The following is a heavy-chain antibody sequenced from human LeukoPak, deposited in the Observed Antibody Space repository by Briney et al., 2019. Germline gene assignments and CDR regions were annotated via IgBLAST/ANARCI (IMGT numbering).Heavy chain of an antibody. Sequence: ASVKVSCKASGYTFTGYYMHWVRQAPGQGLEWMGWINPNSGGTNYAQKFQGRVTMTRDASISTAYMELSRLRSDDTAVYYCAREVNGDYRYNWFDPWGRGTLVTVSS. V-gene: IGHV1-2*02. D-gene: IGHD4-17*01. J-gene: IGHJ5*02. CDR3: AREVNGDYRYNWFDP. CDR1: GYTFTGYY. CDR2: INPNSGGT.